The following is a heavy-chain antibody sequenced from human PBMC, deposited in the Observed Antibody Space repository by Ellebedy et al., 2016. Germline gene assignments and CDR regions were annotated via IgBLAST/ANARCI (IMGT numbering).Heavy chain of an antibody. D-gene: IGHD6-19*01. J-gene: IGHJ1*01. CDR1: GFTFSSYS. CDR3: ARDRGSGWSIAEYFQH. V-gene: IGHV3-21*01. CDR2: ISSSSYI. Sequence: GGSLRLSCAASGFTFSSYSMNWVRQAPGKGLEWVSSISSSSYIYYADSVKGRFTISRDNAKNSLYLQMNSLRAEDTAVYYCARDRGSGWSIAEYFQHWGQGTLVTVSS.